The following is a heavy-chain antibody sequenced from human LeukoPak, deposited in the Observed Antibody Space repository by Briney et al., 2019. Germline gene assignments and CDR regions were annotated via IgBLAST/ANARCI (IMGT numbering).Heavy chain of an antibody. CDR1: GFTFSSYW. V-gene: IGHV3-7*01. Sequence: PGGSLRLSCAASGFTFSSYWMSWVRQAPGKGLEWVANIKQDGSEKYYVDSVKGRFTISRDNAKNSLYLQMNSLRAEDTAVYYCARVGSQSSSWVFDYWGQGTLVTVSS. D-gene: IGHD6-13*01. J-gene: IGHJ4*02. CDR3: ARVGSQSSSWVFDY. CDR2: IKQDGSEK.